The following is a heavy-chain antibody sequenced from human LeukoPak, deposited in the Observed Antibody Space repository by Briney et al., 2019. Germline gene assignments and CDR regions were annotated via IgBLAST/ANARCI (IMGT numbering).Heavy chain of an antibody. CDR1: GFTFSSYG. CDR2: IRYDGSNK. J-gene: IGHJ3*02. D-gene: IGHD6-13*01. Sequence: GGSLRLSCAASGFTFSSYGMHWVRQAPGKGLAWVAFIRYDGSNKYYADSVKGRFTISRDNSKNTLYLQMNSLRAEDTAVFYCAREYYTSNAFDIWGQGTMVTVSS. CDR3: AREYYTSNAFDI. V-gene: IGHV3-30*02.